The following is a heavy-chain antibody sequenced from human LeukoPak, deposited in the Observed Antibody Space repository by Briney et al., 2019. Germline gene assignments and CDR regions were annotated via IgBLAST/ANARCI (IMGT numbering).Heavy chain of an antibody. CDR1: GGSISNNTYY. V-gene: IGHV4-39*02. CDR2: IYYSGNT. CDR3: ARDRKYYYHMDV. J-gene: IGHJ6*03. D-gene: IGHD1-14*01. Sequence: PSETLSLTCTVSGGSISNNTYYWGWLRQPPGKGLEWIGTIYYSGNTYYNPSLKSRVTISVDTSKNQFSLKLSSVTAADTAVYYCARDRKYYYHMDVWGKGTTVTVSS.